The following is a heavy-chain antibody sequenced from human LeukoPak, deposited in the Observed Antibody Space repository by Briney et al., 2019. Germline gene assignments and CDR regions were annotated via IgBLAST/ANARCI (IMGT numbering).Heavy chain of an antibody. V-gene: IGHV3-9*01. CDR1: GFTFDDYA. J-gene: IGHJ3*02. Sequence: GGSLRLSCAASGFTFDDYAMHWVRQAPGKGLEWVSGISWNSGSIGYADSVKGRFTISRDSAKNSLCLQMNSLRAEDTALCYCAKDSNAFDIWGQGTMVTVSS. CDR3: AKDSNAFDI. CDR2: ISWNSGSI.